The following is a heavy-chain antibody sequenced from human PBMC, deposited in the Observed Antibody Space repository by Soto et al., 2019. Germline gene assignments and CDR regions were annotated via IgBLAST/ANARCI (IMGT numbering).Heavy chain of an antibody. CDR1: GFTFSSYG. Sequence: QVQLVESGGGVVQPGRSLRLSCAASGFTFSSYGMHWVRQAPGKGLEWVAVLWYDGSNKYYADSVKGRFTTSRDNSKNTLYLQMNSLRAADTAVYYCARGYGWFDPWGQGTLVTVSS. CDR2: LWYDGSNK. V-gene: IGHV3-33*01. D-gene: IGHD6-13*01. CDR3: ARGYGWFDP. J-gene: IGHJ5*02.